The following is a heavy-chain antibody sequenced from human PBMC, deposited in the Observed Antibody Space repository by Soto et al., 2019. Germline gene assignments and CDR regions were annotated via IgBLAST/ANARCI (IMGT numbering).Heavy chain of an antibody. CDR2: IYYSGNT. CDR1: GGSVSSGGHS. Sequence: QVQLQESGPGLVKPSQTLSLTCTVSGGSVSSGGHSWSWIRQHPGQGLEWIGFIYYSGNTYNNPSLKRRVTISLDKSKNHFSLNLTSVTAADTAVYYCARSPPTVYCSGGYFYYMDVGGKGTPVTVS. CDR3: ARSPPTVYCSGGYFYYMDV. D-gene: IGHD3-10*01. V-gene: IGHV4-31*03. J-gene: IGHJ6*03.